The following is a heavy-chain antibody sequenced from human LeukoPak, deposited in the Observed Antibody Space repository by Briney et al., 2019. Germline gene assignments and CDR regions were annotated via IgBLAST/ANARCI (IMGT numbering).Heavy chain of an antibody. V-gene: IGHV3-21*04. D-gene: IGHD2-8*02. Sequence: GGSLRLSCEASGFSFSSSWMSWVRQAPGKGLEWVAFISSRGTSTFYADSVKGRFTISRDTAKKSLDLQMTSLRADDTAAYYCVRGTDCSATTCYPLSAFDYWGQGTLVTVSS. J-gene: IGHJ4*02. CDR1: GFSFSSSW. CDR2: ISSRGTST. CDR3: VRGTDCSATTCYPLSAFDY.